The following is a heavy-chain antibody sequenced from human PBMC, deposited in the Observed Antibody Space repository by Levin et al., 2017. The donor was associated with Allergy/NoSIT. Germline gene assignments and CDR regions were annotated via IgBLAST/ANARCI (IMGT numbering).Heavy chain of an antibody. CDR1: GFTFSSYS. CDR2: ISSSSSYI. D-gene: IGHD5-18*01. CDR3: ARELPGYSYGFVAFDI. J-gene: IGHJ3*02. Sequence: PGGSLRLSCAASGFTFSSYSMNWVRQAPGKGLEWVSSISSSSSYIYYADSVKGRFTISRDNAKNSLYLQMNSLRAEDTAVYYCARELPGYSYGFVAFDIWGQGTMVTVSS. V-gene: IGHV3-21*01.